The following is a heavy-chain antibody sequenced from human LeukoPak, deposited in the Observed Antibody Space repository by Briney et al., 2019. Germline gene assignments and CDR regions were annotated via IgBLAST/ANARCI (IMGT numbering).Heavy chain of an antibody. J-gene: IGHJ3*02. V-gene: IGHV2-70*11. CDR3: ARNSLPSSSGAFDI. CDR2: IDWDDDK. D-gene: IGHD6-13*01. CDR1: GGPISSYYW. Sequence: TLSLTCTVSGGPISSYYWSWIRQPPGKALEWLARIDWDDDKYYSTSLKTRLTISKDTSKNQVVLTMTNMDPVDTATYYCARNSLPSSSGAFDIWGQGTMVTVSS.